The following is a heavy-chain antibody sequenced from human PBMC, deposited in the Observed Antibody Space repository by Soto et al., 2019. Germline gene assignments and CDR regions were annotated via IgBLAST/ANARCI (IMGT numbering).Heavy chain of an antibody. CDR2: ISYNGNT. V-gene: IGHV4-59*11. J-gene: IGHJ4*02. Sequence: QVQLQESGPGLVKPSETLSLTCTVSGGSFSNHYWGWIRQPPGKGLEWIGYISYNGNTNYNPSLKSRATILVDTSKSQFSLKLSSVTAADTAVYYCARGNGFNLYWGQGALVTVSS. D-gene: IGHD2-8*01. CDR3: ARGNGFNLY. CDR1: GGSFSNHY.